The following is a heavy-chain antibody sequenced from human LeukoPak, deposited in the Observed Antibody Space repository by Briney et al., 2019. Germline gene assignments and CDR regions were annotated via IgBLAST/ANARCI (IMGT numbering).Heavy chain of an antibody. V-gene: IGHV3-23*01. D-gene: IGHD6-13*01. J-gene: IGHJ4*02. CDR3: AKMARYSSSWADC. Sequence: PGGSLRLFCAASGFTFSSYDMTWCRQAPGKGREGVLGISGSGGDTYYADSVKGRFTVSRDNSKNTLYLQMNSLRAADTAVYYCAKMARYSSSWADCWGQGTLVTVSS. CDR1: GFTFSSYD. CDR2: ISGSGGDT.